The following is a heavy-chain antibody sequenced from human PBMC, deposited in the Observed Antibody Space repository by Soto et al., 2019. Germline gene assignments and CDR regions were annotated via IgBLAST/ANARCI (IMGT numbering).Heavy chain of an antibody. Sequence: TSETLSITCTVSGGSISSYYWSWIRQPPGKGLEWIGYIYYSGSTNYNPSLKSRVTISVDTSKNQFSLKLSSVTAADTAVYYCARWGPPWQGGFDYWGQGTLVTVSS. D-gene: IGHD3-16*01. CDR3: ARWGPPWQGGFDY. J-gene: IGHJ4*02. V-gene: IGHV4-59*01. CDR1: GGSISSYY. CDR2: IYYSGST.